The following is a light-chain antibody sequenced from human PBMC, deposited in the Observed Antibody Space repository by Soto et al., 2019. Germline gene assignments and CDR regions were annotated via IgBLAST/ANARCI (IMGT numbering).Light chain of an antibody. Sequence: DIQMTQSPSTLSASVGDRVTITCRASQSISSWLAGYQQKPGKAPNLMIYKSSSLESGVTSRFSGSGSGTEFTLTSSSMQPDDFATYYCQKYNSYPYTFGQGTKREIK. J-gene: IGKJ2*01. CDR2: KSS. CDR3: QKYNSYPYT. CDR1: QSISSW. V-gene: IGKV1-5*03.